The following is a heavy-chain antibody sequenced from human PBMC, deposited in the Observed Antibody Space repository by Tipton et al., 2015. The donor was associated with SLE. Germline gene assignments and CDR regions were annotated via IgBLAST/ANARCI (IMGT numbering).Heavy chain of an antibody. CDR3: AREGYGGKNGDV. D-gene: IGHD4-23*01. J-gene: IGHJ6*04. V-gene: IGHV4-61*05. Sequence: TLSLTCTVSGGSISSSSYYWGWIRQPPGKGLEWIGYIYYSGSTNYNPSLKSRVTISVDTSKNQFSLKLSSVTATDTAVYYCAREGYGGKNGDVWGKGTTVTVSS. CDR2: IYYSGST. CDR1: GGSISSSSYY.